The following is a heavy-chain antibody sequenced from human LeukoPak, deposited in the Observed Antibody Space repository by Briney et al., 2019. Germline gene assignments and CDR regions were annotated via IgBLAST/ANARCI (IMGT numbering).Heavy chain of an antibody. J-gene: IGHJ6*03. V-gene: IGHV4-61*02. CDR1: GGSISSSSYY. D-gene: IGHD6-6*01. CDR3: ARSIAARPHYYYYMDV. Sequence: SETLSLTCAVSGGSISSSSYYWSWIRQPAGKGLEWIGRIYTSGSTNYNPSLKSRVTMSVDTSKNQFSLKLSSVTAADTAVYYCARSIAARPHYYYYMDVWGKGTTVTVSS. CDR2: IYTSGST.